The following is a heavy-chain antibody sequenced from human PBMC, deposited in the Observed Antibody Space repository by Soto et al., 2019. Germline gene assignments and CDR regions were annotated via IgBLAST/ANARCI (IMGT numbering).Heavy chain of an antibody. J-gene: IGHJ6*02. V-gene: IGHV1-8*01. Sequence: SVKVSCKASGYTFSDFDINWLRQASGQGPEWMGWMNAKSGDTFFAQRLQGKFNMTWDTSLSTAYMEVGSLTSDDTAIYYCARGNPFNYAGFDVWGQGTTVTVSS. CDR2: MNAKSGDT. CDR3: ARGNPFNYAGFDV. CDR1: GYTFSDFD. D-gene: IGHD3-16*01.